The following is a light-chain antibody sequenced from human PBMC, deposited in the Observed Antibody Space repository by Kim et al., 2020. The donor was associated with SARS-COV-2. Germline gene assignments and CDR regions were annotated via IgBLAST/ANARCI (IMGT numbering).Light chain of an antibody. CDR3: LQHRSYPRT. V-gene: IGKV1-17*03. J-gene: IGKJ2*01. CDR2: AAS. Sequence: DIQMTQSPSAMSASVGDTVTISCRASQDINQNLVWFQQKPGQVPKRLIYAASRPQSGVPSRFSGSGSGTEFTLTITSLQPEDFATYYCLQHRSYPRTFGQGTELEI. CDR1: QDINQN.